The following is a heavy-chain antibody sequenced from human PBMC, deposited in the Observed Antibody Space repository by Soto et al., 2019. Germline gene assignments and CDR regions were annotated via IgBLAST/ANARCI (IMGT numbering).Heavy chain of an antibody. D-gene: IGHD3-10*01. CDR1: GYTFTSYG. J-gene: IGHJ6*02. Sequence: QVQLVQSGAEVKKPGASVKVSCKASGYTFTSYGISWVRQAPGQGLEWMGWISAYNGNTNYAQKLQDRVTMTTDTSTSTAYMELRSLRSDDTAVYYCARDLDDRWGGARYYYGMDVWGQGTTVTVSS. CDR3: ARDLDDRWGGARYYYGMDV. CDR2: ISAYNGNT. V-gene: IGHV1-18*01.